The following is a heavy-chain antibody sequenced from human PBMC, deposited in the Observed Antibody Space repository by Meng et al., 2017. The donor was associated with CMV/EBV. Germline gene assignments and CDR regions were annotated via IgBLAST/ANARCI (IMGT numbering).Heavy chain of an antibody. J-gene: IGHJ6*02. D-gene: IGHD1-26*01. CDR2: INSDGSST. Sequence: GESLKISCAASGFTVSSNYMSWVRQAPGKGLVWVSRINSDGSSTSYADSVKGRFTISRDNARNTLYLQMNSLRAEDTAVYYCARDAGATGMDVWGQGTTVTVSS. CDR3: ARDAGATGMDV. CDR1: GFTVSSNY. V-gene: IGHV3-74*01.